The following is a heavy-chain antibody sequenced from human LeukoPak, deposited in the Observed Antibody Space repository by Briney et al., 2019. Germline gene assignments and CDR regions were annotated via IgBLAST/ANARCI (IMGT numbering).Heavy chain of an antibody. Sequence: ASVKVSCTVSGYTLTELSMHWARQAPGKGLEWMGGFDPEDGETIYAQKFQGRVTMTEDTSTDTAYMELSSLRSEDTAVYYCATRGGVVPAAMYYYYGMDVWGQGTTVTVSS. CDR2: FDPEDGET. J-gene: IGHJ6*02. D-gene: IGHD2-2*01. CDR1: GYTLTELS. CDR3: ATRGGVVPAAMYYYYGMDV. V-gene: IGHV1-24*01.